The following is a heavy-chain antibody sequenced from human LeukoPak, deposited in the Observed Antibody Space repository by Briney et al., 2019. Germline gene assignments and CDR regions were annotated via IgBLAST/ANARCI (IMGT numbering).Heavy chain of an antibody. V-gene: IGHV4-34*01. J-gene: IGHJ4*02. CDR2: INHGGST. D-gene: IGHD5-24*01. Sequence: SETLSLTCAVHGESFSNHYWNWIRPFPGKGLEWIGEINHGGSTNYNPSLKSRVTISVDTSQNQFSLRLSSVTAADTAVYYCARDSRDGYNFGFDYWGQGTLVSVSS. CDR3: ARDSRDGYNFGFDY. CDR1: GESFSNHY.